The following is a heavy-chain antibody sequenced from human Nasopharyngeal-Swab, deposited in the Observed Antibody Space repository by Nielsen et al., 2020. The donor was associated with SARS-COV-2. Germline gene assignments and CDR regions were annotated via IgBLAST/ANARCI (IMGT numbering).Heavy chain of an antibody. V-gene: IGHV3-74*01. CDR3: ARGGSSGWYEGLEYFRH. CDR2: INSDGSST. D-gene: IGHD6-19*01. Sequence: GESLKISCAASGFTFSSYWMHWVRHAPGKGLVWVSRINSDGSSTSYADSVKGRFTISRDNAKNTLYLQMNSLRAEDTAVYYCARGGSSGWYEGLEYFRHWGQGTLVTVSS. J-gene: IGHJ1*01. CDR1: GFTFSSYW.